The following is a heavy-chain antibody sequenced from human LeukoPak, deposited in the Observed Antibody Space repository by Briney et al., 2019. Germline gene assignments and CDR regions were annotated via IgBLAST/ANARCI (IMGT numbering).Heavy chain of an antibody. Sequence: GRSLRLSCAASGVTFTSYSMNWVRQAPGKGLEWVSTISGGGGSTYYADSVKGRFTISRDNSKNTLYLQVNSLRAEDTAVYYCAKGGKWDVTPFDYWGQGTLVTVSS. V-gene: IGHV3-23*01. J-gene: IGHJ4*02. D-gene: IGHD1-26*01. CDR1: GVTFTSYS. CDR2: ISGGGGST. CDR3: AKGGKWDVTPFDY.